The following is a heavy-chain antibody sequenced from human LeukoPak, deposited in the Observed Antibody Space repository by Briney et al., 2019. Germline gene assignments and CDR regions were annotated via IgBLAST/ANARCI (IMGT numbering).Heavy chain of an antibody. D-gene: IGHD6-13*01. CDR2: TYYRSKWYN. Sequence: QTLSLTCAISGNSVSSNSAAWNWIRQSPSRGLEWLGRTYYRSKWYNDYAVSVKSRITINPDTSKNQFSLQLNSVTPEDTAVYYCARNIAAAGPEHWFDPWGQGTLVTVSS. V-gene: IGHV6-1*01. CDR3: ARNIAAAGPEHWFDP. CDR1: GNSVSSNSAA. J-gene: IGHJ5*02.